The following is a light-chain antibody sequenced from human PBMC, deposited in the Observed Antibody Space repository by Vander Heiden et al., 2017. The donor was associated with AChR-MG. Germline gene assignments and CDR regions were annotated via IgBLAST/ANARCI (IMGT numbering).Light chain of an antibody. CDR3: QQSYSTPLLT. Sequence: DIQMIQSPSSLSASVGDRVTITCRASQSSSSYLNWYQQKPGKAPKLLIYAASSLQSGVPSRVSGSGSGTDFTLTISSLQPEDFATYYCQQSYSTPLLTFGGGTKVEIK. J-gene: IGKJ4*01. V-gene: IGKV1-39*01. CDR2: AAS. CDR1: QSSSSY.